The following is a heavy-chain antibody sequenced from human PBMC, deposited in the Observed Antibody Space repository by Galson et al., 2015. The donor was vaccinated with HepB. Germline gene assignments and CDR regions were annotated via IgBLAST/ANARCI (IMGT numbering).Heavy chain of an antibody. D-gene: IGHD3-10*01. CDR2: IYSGGST. Sequence: SLRLSCAASGFTVSSNYMSWVRQAPGKGLEWVSVIYSGGSTYYADSVKGRFTISRDNSKNTLYLQMNSLRAEDTAVYYCVVRGVRNYGMDVWGQGTTVTVSS. V-gene: IGHV3-66*02. CDR1: GFTVSSNY. CDR3: VVRGVRNYGMDV. J-gene: IGHJ6*02.